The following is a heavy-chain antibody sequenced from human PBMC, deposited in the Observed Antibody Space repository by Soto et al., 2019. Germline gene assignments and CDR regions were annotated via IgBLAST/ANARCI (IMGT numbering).Heavy chain of an antibody. V-gene: IGHV3-15*01. D-gene: IGHD4-17*01. CDR3: ATDYGWAFQI. CDR2: IQTKTGGGTA. J-gene: IGHJ6*02. CDR1: GLSFSDVK. Sequence: GSLRISCAGSGLSFSDVKMTWVRQLPGKGLEWVGRIQTKTGGGTADFPAAVRGRFTISRDDSKNTLYLQLNSLKTEDTAVYYCATDYGWAFQIWGQGTTVTVSS.